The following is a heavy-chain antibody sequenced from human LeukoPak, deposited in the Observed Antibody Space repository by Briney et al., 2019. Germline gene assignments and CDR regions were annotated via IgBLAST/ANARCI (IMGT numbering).Heavy chain of an antibody. D-gene: IGHD5-24*01. V-gene: IGHV3-49*04. J-gene: IGHJ2*01. CDR3: ARDRRDGYNDGYFSL. CDR2: IRSRSYHETT. CDR1: GFTFSSCA. Sequence: PGGSLRLSCAASGFTFSSCAMTWVRQAPGRGLEWLGFIRSRSYHETTQYAASVRGRFTISRDDSKSVTYLQMDSLKTEDTAVYFCARDRRDGYNDGYFSLWGRGTLVSVSS.